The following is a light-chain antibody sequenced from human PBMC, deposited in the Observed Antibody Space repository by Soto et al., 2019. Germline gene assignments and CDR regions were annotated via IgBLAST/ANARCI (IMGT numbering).Light chain of an antibody. V-gene: IGLV2-11*01. CDR1: SSDVGGWNY. Sequence: QSALTQPRSVSGSPGQSVTFSCTGTSSDVGGWNYVSWYQQHPGNAPKLMIYEVSNRPSGVSHRFSGSKSGNTASLTISGLQTEDEADYYCSSFSSITREVFGGGTKLTVL. J-gene: IGLJ2*01. CDR2: EVS. CDR3: SSFSSITREV.